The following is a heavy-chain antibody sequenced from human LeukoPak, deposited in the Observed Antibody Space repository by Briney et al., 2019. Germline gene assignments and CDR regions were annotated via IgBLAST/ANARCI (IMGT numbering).Heavy chain of an antibody. CDR1: GGSISSYY. J-gene: IGHJ6*03. Sequence: SETLSLTCTVSGGSISSYYWSWIRQPPGKGLEWIGYIYYSGSTNYNPSLKSRVTISVDTSKNQFSLKLSSVTAADTAVYYCARAASYDSSGYYYGYYYYMDVWGKGTTVTVS. CDR3: ARAASYDSSGYYYGYYYYMDV. CDR2: IYYSGST. D-gene: IGHD3-22*01. V-gene: IGHV4-59*01.